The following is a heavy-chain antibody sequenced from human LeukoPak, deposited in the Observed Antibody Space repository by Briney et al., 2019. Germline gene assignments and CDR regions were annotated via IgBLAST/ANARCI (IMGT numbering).Heavy chain of an antibody. Sequence: SETLSLTCTVSGGSISSYYWSWIRQPPGKGLEWIGYIYYSGSTNYNPSLKSRVTISVDTSKNQFSLKLSSVTAADTAVYYCARDSAVAWPLYYYYGMDVWRQGTTVTVS. CDR3: ARDSAVAWPLYYYYGMDV. CDR2: IYYSGST. J-gene: IGHJ6*02. V-gene: IGHV4-59*01. CDR1: GGSISSYY. D-gene: IGHD6-19*01.